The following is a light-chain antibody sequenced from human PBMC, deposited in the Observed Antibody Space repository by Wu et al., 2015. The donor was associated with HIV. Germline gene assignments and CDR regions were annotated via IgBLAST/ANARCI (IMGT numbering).Light chain of an antibody. Sequence: DILLTQSPGTLPLSPGERATLSCRASQSVSSNYLAWYQQKPGQAPRLLIYATSNRATGIPDRISGSGSGTLSTLTISRLEPEDSAVYFCQQRDNWPLTFGQGTRLEIK. V-gene: IGKV3D-20*02. J-gene: IGKJ5*01. CDR1: QSVSSNY. CDR3: QQRDNWPLT. CDR2: ATS.